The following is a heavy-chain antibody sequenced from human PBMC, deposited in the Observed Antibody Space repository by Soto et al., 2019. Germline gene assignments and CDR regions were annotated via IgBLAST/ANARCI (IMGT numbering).Heavy chain of an antibody. CDR2: ISGSGGST. CDR1: GFTFSSDA. V-gene: IGHV3-23*01. Sequence: EVQLLESGGGLVQPGGSLRLSCAASGFTFSSDAMSCVRQAPGKGLEWVSAISGSGGSTYYADSVKGRFTISRDNSKNTLYLQMNSLRAEDTAVYYSAKVDSSSWFPTEYFQHWGQGTLVTVSS. D-gene: IGHD6-13*01. J-gene: IGHJ1*01. CDR3: AKVDSSSWFPTEYFQH.